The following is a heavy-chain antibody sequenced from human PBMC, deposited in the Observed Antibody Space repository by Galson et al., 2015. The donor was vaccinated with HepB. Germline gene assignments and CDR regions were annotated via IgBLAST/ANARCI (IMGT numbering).Heavy chain of an antibody. CDR2: TCYRSKWYS. Sequence: CAISGDSVSSTTAAWNWLRQSPSRGLEWLGRTCYRSKWYSEYAPSVRSRITVNPDTSRNQFSLQLISLTPEDTAVYYCARGDGYSFDYRAQGTLVTGSS. V-gene: IGHV6-1*01. J-gene: IGHJ4*02. CDR3: ARGDGYSFDY. D-gene: IGHD5-24*01. CDR1: GDSVSSTTAA.